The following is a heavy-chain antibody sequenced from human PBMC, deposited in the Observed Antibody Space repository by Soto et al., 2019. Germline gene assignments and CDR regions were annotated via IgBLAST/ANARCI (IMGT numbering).Heavy chain of an antibody. CDR3: AVEARYCSSTSCSHFYY. CDR2: IYSGGST. Sequence: GGSLRLSCAASGFTVISNYMSWVRQAPGKGLEWVSVIYSGGSTYYADSVKGRFTISRHNSKNTLYLQMNSLRAEDTAVYYCAVEARYCSSTSCSHFYYWGQGTLVTVSS. J-gene: IGHJ4*02. D-gene: IGHD2-2*01. V-gene: IGHV3-53*04. CDR1: GFTVISNY.